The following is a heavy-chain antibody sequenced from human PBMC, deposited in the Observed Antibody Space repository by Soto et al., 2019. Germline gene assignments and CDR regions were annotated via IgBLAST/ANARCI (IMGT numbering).Heavy chain of an antibody. CDR2: INHSGST. V-gene: IGHV4-34*01. D-gene: IGHD6-19*01. Sequence: PXESLSLTCTVSGVSFSGYYWSWIRQPPGKGLEWIGEINHSGSTNCNPSLKSRVTISVDTSKNQFSLKLSSVTDADTAVYYCARGFRIFDRSGWFHSYYGMDVWGQGTPVTVSS. CDR3: ARGFRIFDRSGWFHSYYGMDV. J-gene: IGHJ6*02. CDR1: GVSFSGYY.